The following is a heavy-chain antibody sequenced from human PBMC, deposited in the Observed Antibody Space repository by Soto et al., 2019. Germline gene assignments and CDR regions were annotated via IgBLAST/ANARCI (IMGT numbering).Heavy chain of an antibody. CDR1: GFTFSSYS. Sequence: GGSLRLSCAASGFTFSSYSMNWVRQAPGKGLEWVSSISSSSYIYYADSVKGRFTISRDNAKNSLYLQMNSLRAEDTAVYYCASRGASTKNDYGDPLEYYGMDVWGQGTTVTVSS. CDR2: ISSSSYI. V-gene: IGHV3-21*01. J-gene: IGHJ6*02. D-gene: IGHD4-17*01. CDR3: ASRGASTKNDYGDPLEYYGMDV.